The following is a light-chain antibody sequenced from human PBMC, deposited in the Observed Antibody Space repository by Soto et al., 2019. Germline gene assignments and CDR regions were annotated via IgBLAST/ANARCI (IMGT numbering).Light chain of an antibody. CDR1: TSDVGGYNY. J-gene: IGLJ1*01. V-gene: IGLV2-14*01. Sequence: SVLTQPSSVSGAPGQSITISCTRTTSDVGGYNYVSWYQQHPGKAPKLMIYDVSNRPSGVSNRFSGSKSGNTASLTISGLQAEDEADYYCSSYTSSSTLPYVFGTGTKVTVL. CDR2: DVS. CDR3: SSYTSSSTLPYV.